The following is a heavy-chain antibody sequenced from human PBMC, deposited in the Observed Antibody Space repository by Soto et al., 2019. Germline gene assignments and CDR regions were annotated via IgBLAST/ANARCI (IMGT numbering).Heavy chain of an antibody. J-gene: IGHJ3*01. CDR3: ARDREGVGAGLF. D-gene: IGHD1-26*01. Sequence: VGCLGLSCAASGFSFSTYGMNWVRQAPGKGLEWVSSIGSSSKYIYYADSVKGRFTISRDNAKNSLYLQMNSLRAEDTALYYCARDREGVGAGLFWGQGTMVTVSS. CDR1: GFSFSTYG. V-gene: IGHV3-21*01. CDR2: IGSSSKYI.